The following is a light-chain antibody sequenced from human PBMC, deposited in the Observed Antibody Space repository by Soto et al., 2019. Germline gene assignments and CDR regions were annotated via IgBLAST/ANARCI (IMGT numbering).Light chain of an antibody. Sequence: EIVMTQSPATLSVSPGERATLSCRASQSVSSNLAWYQQKPGQAPRLLIYGASTRATGIPARFSGSGSGTEFTLTISRLQSEDFAVYYCQQYNNWPPMYTFGQGTELEIK. J-gene: IGKJ2*01. CDR2: GAS. CDR1: QSVSSN. V-gene: IGKV3-15*01. CDR3: QQYNNWPPMYT.